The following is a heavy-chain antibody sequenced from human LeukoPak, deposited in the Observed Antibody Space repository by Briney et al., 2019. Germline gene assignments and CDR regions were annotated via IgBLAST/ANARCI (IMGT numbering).Heavy chain of an antibody. D-gene: IGHD3-3*01. V-gene: IGHV4-39*01. CDR2: IYYSGTT. J-gene: IGHJ4*02. CDR1: GGSISRSSYY. Sequence: SETLSLTCTVSGGSISRSSYYWGWIRQPPGKGLEWIGSIYYSGTTYYNPSLKSRVTVSVDTSRNQLSLKLTSVTAADTAVYYRARGWVEFRYLEWLFWGQGTLVTVSP. CDR3: ARGWVEFRYLEWLF.